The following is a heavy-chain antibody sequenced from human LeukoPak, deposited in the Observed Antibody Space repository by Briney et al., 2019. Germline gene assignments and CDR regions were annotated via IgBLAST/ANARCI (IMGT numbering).Heavy chain of an antibody. CDR2: MNPNSGNT. J-gene: IGHJ5*02. Sequence: ASVKVSCKASGYTFTSYDINWVRQATGQGLEWMGWMNPNSGNTGYAQKFQGRVTMTRNTSISTAYMELSSLRSEDTAVYYCARVYCSSTSRYGGVNWFDPWGQGTLVTVSS. CDR3: ARVYCSSTSRYGGVNWFDP. D-gene: IGHD2-2*01. CDR1: GYTFTSYD. V-gene: IGHV1-8*01.